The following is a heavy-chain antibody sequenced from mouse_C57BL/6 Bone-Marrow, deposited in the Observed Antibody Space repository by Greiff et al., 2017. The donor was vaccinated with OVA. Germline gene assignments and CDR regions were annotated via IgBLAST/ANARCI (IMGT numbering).Heavy chain of an antibody. CDR2: ISNGGGST. CDR3: ARQGYGSSLFDY. CDR1: GFTFSDYY. J-gene: IGHJ2*01. V-gene: IGHV5-12*01. Sequence: DVKLVESGGGLVQPGGSLKLSCAASGFTFSDYYMYWVRQTPEKRLEWVAYISNGGGSTYYPDTVKGRFTISRDNAKNTLYLQMSRLKSEDTAMYYCARQGYGSSLFDYWGQGTTLTVSS. D-gene: IGHD1-1*01.